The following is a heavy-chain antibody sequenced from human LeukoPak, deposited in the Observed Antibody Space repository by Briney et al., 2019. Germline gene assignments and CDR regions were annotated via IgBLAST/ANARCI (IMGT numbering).Heavy chain of an antibody. CDR1: GDSISSYY. Sequence: SETXSLTCTVSGDSISSYYWSWVRQPPGKGLEWIGYIYYSGSTNSNPSLKSRVTISVDTSKNQFSLKLSSVTAADTAVYYCARGQVPATLGYWGQGTLVTVSS. CDR3: ARGQVPATLGY. D-gene: IGHD2-2*01. V-gene: IGHV4-59*01. J-gene: IGHJ4*02. CDR2: IYYSGST.